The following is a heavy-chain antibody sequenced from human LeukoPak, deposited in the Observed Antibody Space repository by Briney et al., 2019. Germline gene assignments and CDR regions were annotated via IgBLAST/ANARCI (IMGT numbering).Heavy chain of an antibody. J-gene: IGHJ5*02. D-gene: IGHD3-10*01. V-gene: IGHV1-2*06. Sequence: ASVKVSCKASGYTFTGYFMHWVRQAPGQGLEWMGRINPNSGGTNYAQKFQGRVTMTRDTSTSTAYMELSSLTSDDTAVYYCARATYGSEFDPWGQGTLVTVSS. CDR2: INPNSGGT. CDR1: GYTFTGYF. CDR3: ARATYGSEFDP.